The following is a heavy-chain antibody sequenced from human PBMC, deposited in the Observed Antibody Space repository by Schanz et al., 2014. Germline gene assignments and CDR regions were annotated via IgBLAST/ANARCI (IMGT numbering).Heavy chain of an antibody. D-gene: IGHD2-21*01. CDR1: GFSVSTNY. CDR2: LYINAGST. Sequence: VQLVESGGGVVQPRNSLRLSCAVSGFSVSTNYMSWARQAPGKGLEWISSLYINAGSTRYADSVKGRFFISRDSSKNTLFLQMNSLRADDTAIYFCARDEGRDGYNLAFDVWGQGTLVTVSS. J-gene: IGHJ3*01. V-gene: IGHV3-53*01. CDR3: ARDEGRDGYNLAFDV.